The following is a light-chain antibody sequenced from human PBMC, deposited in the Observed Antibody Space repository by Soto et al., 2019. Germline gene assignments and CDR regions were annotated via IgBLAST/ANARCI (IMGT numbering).Light chain of an antibody. CDR2: GAS. CDR3: QQGYNSPFT. V-gene: IGKV3-20*01. J-gene: IGKJ2*01. CDR1: QSVSSSY. Sequence: EIVLTQSPGTLSLSPGERATLSCRASQSVSSSYLAWYQQKPGQAPRLLIYGASSRATGIPDRFSGSGSGTDFTLTISRLEPEDFATYFCQQGYNSPFTFGQGTKVEMK.